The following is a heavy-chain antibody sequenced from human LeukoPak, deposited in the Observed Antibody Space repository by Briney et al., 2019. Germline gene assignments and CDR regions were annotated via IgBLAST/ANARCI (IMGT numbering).Heavy chain of an antibody. CDR1: GFTFSSYG. CDR2: ISGSGGST. J-gene: IGHJ4*02. V-gene: IGHV3-23*01. CDR3: AKDGKYSSSWYRVGSFDY. Sequence: GGSLRLSCAASGFTFSSYGMSWVRQAPGKGLEWVSGISGSGGSTYYADSVKGRFPISRDNSKNTLYLQMNSLRAEDTAVYYCAKDGKYSSSWYRVGSFDYWGQGTLVTVSS. D-gene: IGHD6-13*01.